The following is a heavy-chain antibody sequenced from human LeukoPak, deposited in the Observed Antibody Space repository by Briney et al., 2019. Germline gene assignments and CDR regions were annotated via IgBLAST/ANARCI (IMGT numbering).Heavy chain of an antibody. J-gene: IGHJ4*02. V-gene: IGHV4-59*01. Sequence: SETLSLTCTVSGGSISSYYWSWIRQPPGKGLEWIGYIFYSGSTNYNPSLKSRVTISVDTSKNQFSLKLSSVTAADTAVYYCARGEWDLLFDYWGQGTLVTVSS. D-gene: IGHD1-26*01. CDR1: GGSISSYY. CDR2: IFYSGST. CDR3: ARGEWDLLFDY.